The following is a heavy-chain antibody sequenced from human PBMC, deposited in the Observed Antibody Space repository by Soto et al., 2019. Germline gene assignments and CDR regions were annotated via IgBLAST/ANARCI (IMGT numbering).Heavy chain of an antibody. CDR3: ARDNDYYYSSGYPNWFDP. D-gene: IGHD3-22*01. CDR2: INAGNGNT. J-gene: IGHJ5*02. V-gene: IGHV1-3*05. Sequence: QVQLVQSGAEEKKPGASVKVSCKASGYTFTSYAMHWVRQAPGQRLEWMGWINAGNGNTKYSQKFQGRVTITRDTSASTAYMELSSLRSEDTAVYYCARDNDYYYSSGYPNWFDPWGQGTLVTVSS. CDR1: GYTFTSYA.